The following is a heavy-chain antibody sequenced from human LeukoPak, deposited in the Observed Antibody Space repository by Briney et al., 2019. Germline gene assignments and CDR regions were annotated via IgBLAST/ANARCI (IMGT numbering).Heavy chain of an antibody. Sequence: GGSLRLSCAASGFTFSSYAMSWVRQAPGKGLEWVSSISSSSSYIYYADSVKGRFTISRDNAKNSLYLQMNSLRAEDTAVYYCARDSIVATIGYWGQGTLVTVSS. CDR3: ARDSIVATIGY. J-gene: IGHJ4*02. V-gene: IGHV3-21*01. CDR1: GFTFSSYA. D-gene: IGHD5-12*01. CDR2: ISSSSSYI.